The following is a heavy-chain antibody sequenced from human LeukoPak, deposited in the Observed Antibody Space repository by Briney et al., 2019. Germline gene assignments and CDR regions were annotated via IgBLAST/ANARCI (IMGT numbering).Heavy chain of an antibody. D-gene: IGHD2-21*01. CDR2: IIPFLGIA. V-gene: IGHV1-69*02. Sequence: SVKVSCKAFRGTVSSYTISWVRQAPGQELEWMGRIIPFLGIANYAQKFQGRVSITADKSTSKALMELSSLRSEGTGVYYCACVYCYTDYWGQGTLVTVSS. J-gene: IGHJ4*02. CDR1: RGTVSSYT. CDR3: ACVYCYTDY.